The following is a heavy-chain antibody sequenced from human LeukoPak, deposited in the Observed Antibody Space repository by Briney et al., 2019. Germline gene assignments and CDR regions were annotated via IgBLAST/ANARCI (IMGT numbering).Heavy chain of an antibody. Sequence: GGSLRLSCAASGYTFTSYSINWVRQAPGKGLEWFSSISVSSDYIYYADSLRGRFTMSRDDARDPPYMQMNSLRAEDTAVYYCVRLRRNSDTSGFYYYYDYWGQGTLVTVSS. J-gene: IGHJ4*02. CDR3: VRLRRNSDTSGFYYYYDY. CDR1: GYTFTSYS. D-gene: IGHD3-22*01. CDR2: ISVSSDYI. V-gene: IGHV3-21*01.